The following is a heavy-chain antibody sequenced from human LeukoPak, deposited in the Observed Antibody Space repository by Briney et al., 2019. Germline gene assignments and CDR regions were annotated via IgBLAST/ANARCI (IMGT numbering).Heavy chain of an antibody. CDR3: AKASGSYSLSGWFDP. J-gene: IGHJ5*02. Sequence: PSETLSLTCTVSGGSIGSSCYYWGWSRQPPGKGLEWIGSIYYSGSTYYNPSLKSRVTISVDKSKNQFSLKLNSVTAADTAVYYCAKASGSYSLSGWFDPWGQGTLVTVSS. V-gene: IGHV4-39*07. CDR2: IYYSGST. CDR1: GGSIGSSCYY. D-gene: IGHD1-26*01.